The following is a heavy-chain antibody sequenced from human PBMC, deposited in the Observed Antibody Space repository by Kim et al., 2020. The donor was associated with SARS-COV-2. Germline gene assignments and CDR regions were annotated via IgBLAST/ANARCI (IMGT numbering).Heavy chain of an antibody. Sequence: NPSLKSRVTISVDTSKNQFSLKLSSVTAADTAVYYCARLGSSWYFNAFDIWGQGTMVTVSS. V-gene: IGHV4-59*08. J-gene: IGHJ3*02. D-gene: IGHD6-13*01. CDR3: ARLGSSWYFNAFDI.